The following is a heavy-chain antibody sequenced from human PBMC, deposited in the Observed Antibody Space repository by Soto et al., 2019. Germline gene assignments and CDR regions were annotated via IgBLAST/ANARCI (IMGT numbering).Heavy chain of an antibody. CDR3: AAAAPPATNYYYAMDV. CDR1: GGSVSRGSFY. J-gene: IGHJ6*04. Sequence: SETLSLTCTVSGGSVSRGSFYLSWIRRPPGKGLEWIGYFYDSGSTNYNPSLRSRVTMSVDTSKNQFSLKLSSVTAADTAVYYCAAAAPPATNYYYAMDVWGKVTTVTVSS. V-gene: IGHV4-61*01. D-gene: IGHD5-12*01. CDR2: FYDSGST.